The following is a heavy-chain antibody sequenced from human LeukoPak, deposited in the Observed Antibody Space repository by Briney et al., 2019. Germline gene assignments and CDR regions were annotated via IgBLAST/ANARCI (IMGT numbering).Heavy chain of an antibody. CDR1: GGSFSGYY. Sequence: NPSETLSLTCAVYGGSFSGYYWSWIRQPPGKGLEWIGEINHSGSTNYNPSLKSRVTISVDTSKNQFSLKLSSVTAADTAVYYCARAGDYDFWSGYSERTGFDPWGQGTLVTVSS. V-gene: IGHV4-34*01. D-gene: IGHD3-3*01. CDR2: INHSGST. CDR3: ARAGDYDFWSGYSERTGFDP. J-gene: IGHJ5*02.